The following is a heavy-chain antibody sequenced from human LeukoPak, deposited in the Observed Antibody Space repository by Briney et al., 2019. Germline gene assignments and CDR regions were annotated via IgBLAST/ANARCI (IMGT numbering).Heavy chain of an antibody. V-gene: IGHV3-21*01. CDR3: ARSSGADAFDI. D-gene: IGHD3-10*01. J-gene: IGHJ3*02. Sequence: PGGSLRLSCAASGFTFSSYSMNWVRQAPGKGLEWVSSISSSSSYIYYADSVKGRFTISRENAKNSLYLQMNSLRAGDTAVYYCARSSGADAFDIWGQGTMVTVSS. CDR2: ISSSSSYI. CDR1: GFTFSSYS.